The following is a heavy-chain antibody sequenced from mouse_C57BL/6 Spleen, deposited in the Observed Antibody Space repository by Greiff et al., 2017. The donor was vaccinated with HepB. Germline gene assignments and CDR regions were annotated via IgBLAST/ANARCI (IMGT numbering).Heavy chain of an antibody. Sequence: QAQLQQPGAELVRPGSSVKLSCKASGYTFTSHWMHWVKQRPIQGLEWIGNIYPSDSDTHYNQKFKDKATLTVDKSSSTAYMQLSSLTSEDYAVYYCARRVGDYFDYWGQGTTLTVSS. D-gene: IGHD1-1*02. CDR1: GYTFTSHW. J-gene: IGHJ2*01. CDR2: IYPSDSDT. V-gene: IGHV1-52*01. CDR3: ARRVGDYFDY.